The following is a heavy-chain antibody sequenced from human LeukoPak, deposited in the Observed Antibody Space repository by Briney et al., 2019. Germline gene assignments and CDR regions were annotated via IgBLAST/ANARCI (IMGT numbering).Heavy chain of an antibody. CDR3: AKDPGYCSSTSC. J-gene: IGHJ4*02. CDR2: INTDGGST. Sequence: GGSLRLSCAASGFTFGSYWMHWVRQAPGKGLVWVSRINTDGGSTTYADSVKGRFTISRDNAKNTLYLQMNSLRAEDTAVYYCAKDPGYCSSTSCWGQGTQVTVSS. D-gene: IGHD2-2*01. CDR1: GFTFGSYW. V-gene: IGHV3-74*01.